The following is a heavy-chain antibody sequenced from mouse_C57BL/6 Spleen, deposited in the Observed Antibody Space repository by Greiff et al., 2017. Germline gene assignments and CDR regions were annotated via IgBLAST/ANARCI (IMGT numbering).Heavy chain of an antibody. CDR1: GFSLTSYG. J-gene: IGHJ2*01. Sequence: VQLQQSGPGLVQPSPSLSITCTVSGFSLTSYGVHWVRQSPGKGLEWLGVIWRGGSTDYNAAFISRLSISKDNSKSQVFFKMNSLQADDTAIYYCARFFDYWGQGTTLTVSS. V-gene: IGHV2-2*01. CDR3: ARFFDY. CDR2: IWRGGST.